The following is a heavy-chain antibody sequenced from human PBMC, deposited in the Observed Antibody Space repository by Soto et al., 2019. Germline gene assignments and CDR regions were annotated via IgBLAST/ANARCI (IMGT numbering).Heavy chain of an antibody. Sequence: QLQLQESGPGLVKPSETLSLTCTVSGGSISSSSYYWGWIRQPPGKGLEWIGSIYYSGSTYYNPSLKSRVTISVDTAKNQFSLTLSSVTAADTAVYYCARVPVTMVRGVIVYWFDPWGQGTLVTVSS. CDR2: IYYSGST. CDR1: GGSISSSSYY. J-gene: IGHJ5*02. V-gene: IGHV4-39*01. CDR3: ARVPVTMVRGVIVYWFDP. D-gene: IGHD3-10*01.